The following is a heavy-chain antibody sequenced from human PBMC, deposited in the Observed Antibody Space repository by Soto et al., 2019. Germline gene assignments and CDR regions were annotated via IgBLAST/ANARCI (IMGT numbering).Heavy chain of an antibody. CDR3: AKLGYGSGSYYIGDY. J-gene: IGHJ4*02. Sequence: PGGSLRICCAASGFTFSSYGMHWVRQAPGKGLEWVAVISYDGSNKYYADSVKGRFTISRDNSKNTLYLQMNSLRAEDTAVYYCAKLGYGSGSYYIGDYWGQGTLVTVSS. CDR2: ISYDGSNK. V-gene: IGHV3-30*18. CDR1: GFTFSSYG. D-gene: IGHD3-10*01.